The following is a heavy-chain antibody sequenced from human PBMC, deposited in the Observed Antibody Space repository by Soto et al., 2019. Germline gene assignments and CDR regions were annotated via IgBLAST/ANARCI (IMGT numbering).Heavy chain of an antibody. Sequence: QLQLQESGPGLVKPSETLSLTCTVSGGSISSSSYYWGWIRQPPGKGLEWIGSIYYSGSTYYNPSLKCRVTISVDTSKNQFSLKLSSVAAADTAVYYCATGYCSGGSCYSQEWFDPWGQGTLVTVSS. J-gene: IGHJ5*02. V-gene: IGHV4-39*01. D-gene: IGHD2-15*01. CDR3: ATGYCSGGSCYSQEWFDP. CDR2: IYYSGST. CDR1: GGSISSSSYY.